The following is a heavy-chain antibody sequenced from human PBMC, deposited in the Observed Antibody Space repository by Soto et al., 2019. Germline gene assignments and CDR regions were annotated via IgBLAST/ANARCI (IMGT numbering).Heavy chain of an antibody. V-gene: IGHV4-39*01. D-gene: IGHD1-1*01. Sequence: SETLSLTCTVPCPSISSSSYYWGWIRQPPGKGLEWIGSIYYSGSTYYNPSLKSRVTISVDTSKNQFSLKLSSVTAADTAVYYCARLDSAGTTYYGMDVWGQGTTVS. J-gene: IGHJ6*02. CDR1: CPSISSSSYY. CDR2: IYYSGST. CDR3: ARLDSAGTTYYGMDV.